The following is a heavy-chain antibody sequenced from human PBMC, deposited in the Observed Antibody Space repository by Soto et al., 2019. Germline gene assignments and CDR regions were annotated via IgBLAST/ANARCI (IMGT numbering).Heavy chain of an antibody. J-gene: IGHJ4*02. CDR1: GFTFSSYG. CDR2: IWYDGSNK. V-gene: IGHV3-33*01. CDR3: ARDRHITMVRGVIIPSYFDY. Sequence: GGSLRLSCAASGFTFSSYGMHWVRQAPGKGLEWVAVIWYDGSNKYYADSVKGRFTISRDNSKNTLYLQMNSLRAEDTAVYYCARDRHITMVRGVIIPSYFDYWGQGTLVTVSS. D-gene: IGHD3-10*01.